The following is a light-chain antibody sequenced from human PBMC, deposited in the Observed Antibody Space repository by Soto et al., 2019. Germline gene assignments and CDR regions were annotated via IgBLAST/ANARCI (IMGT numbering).Light chain of an antibody. J-gene: IGKJ1*01. CDR3: QQYSSYWT. CDR1: QSISRW. Sequence: DIQMTQSPSTLSASVGDRVTITCRASQSISRWLAWYKQKPGKAPKLLIYKASNLESGVPSRFSARGSGTEFTLSIRSLKPDDFATDYCQQYSSYWTFGQGTKVDIK. V-gene: IGKV1-5*03. CDR2: KAS.